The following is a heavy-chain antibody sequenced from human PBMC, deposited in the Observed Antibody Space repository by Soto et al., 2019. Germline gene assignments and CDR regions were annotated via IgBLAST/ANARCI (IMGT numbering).Heavy chain of an antibody. CDR2: ISAYNGNT. J-gene: IGHJ6*02. D-gene: IGHD2-2*01. CDR1: GYTFTSYG. V-gene: IGHV1-18*01. CDR3: AREIKVGYCSSTSCYEGYYYYYGMDV. Sequence: EASVKVSCKASGYTFTSYGISWVRQAPGQGLEWMGWISAYNGNTNYAQKLQGRVTMTTDTSTSTAYMELRSLRSADTAVYYCAREIKVGYCSSTSCYEGYYYYYGMDVWGQGTTVTV.